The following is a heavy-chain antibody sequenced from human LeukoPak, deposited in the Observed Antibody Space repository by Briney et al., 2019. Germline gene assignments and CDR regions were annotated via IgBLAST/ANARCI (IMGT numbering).Heavy chain of an antibody. D-gene: IGHD2-2*01. CDR1: GFTFSSYG. CDR2: ISYDGSNK. CDR3: AKETLYCSSTSCYSYSDY. J-gene: IGHJ4*02. Sequence: GGSLRLSCAASGFTFSSYGMHWVRQAPGKGLEWVAVISYDGSNKYYADSVKGRFTISRDNSENTLYLQMNSLRAEDTAVYYCAKETLYCSSTSCYSYSDYWGQGTLVTVSS. V-gene: IGHV3-30*18.